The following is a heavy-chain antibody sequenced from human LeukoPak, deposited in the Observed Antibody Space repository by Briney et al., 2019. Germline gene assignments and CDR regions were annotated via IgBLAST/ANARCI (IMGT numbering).Heavy chain of an antibody. CDR1: GFTFSSYS. J-gene: IGHJ4*02. Sequence: GGSLRLSCAASGFTFSSYSMNWVRQAPGKGLEWVSYISSSSSTIYYADSVKGRFTISRDNAKNSLYLQMNSLRDEDTAVYYCARGPLTFPTFDGEVIVGDYYFDYWGQGTLVTVSS. CDR3: ARGPLTFPTFDGEVIVGDYYFDY. CDR2: ISSSSSTI. V-gene: IGHV3-48*02. D-gene: IGHD3-16*02.